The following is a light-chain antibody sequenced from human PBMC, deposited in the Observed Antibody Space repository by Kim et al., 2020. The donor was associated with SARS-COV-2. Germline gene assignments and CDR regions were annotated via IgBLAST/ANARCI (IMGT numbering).Light chain of an antibody. J-gene: IGKJ1*01. CDR1: QSVSSN. Sequence: LSVSPGERATLSCRASQSVSSNLAWYQQKPGQAPRLLIYGASTRATGIPARFSGSGSGTEFTLTISSLQSEDFAVYYCQQYSNWWTFGQGTKVDIK. V-gene: IGKV3-15*01. CDR3: QQYSNWWT. CDR2: GAS.